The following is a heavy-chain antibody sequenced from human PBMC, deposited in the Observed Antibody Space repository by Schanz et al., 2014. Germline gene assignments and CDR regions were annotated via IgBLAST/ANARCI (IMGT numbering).Heavy chain of an antibody. CDR1: GYTFTTYA. CDR2: INSNTGNP. J-gene: IGHJ4*02. Sequence: QVQLVQSGSELKKPGASVNISCKASGYTFTTYALNWVRQAPGQGLEWMGWINSNTGNPTYAPAFTGRFVFSLDTSVSTAYLQISSLRSEDTGVYYCARDALLGRNIDYWGQGTLVTVSS. V-gene: IGHV7-4-1*02. CDR3: ARDALLGRNIDY. D-gene: IGHD7-27*01.